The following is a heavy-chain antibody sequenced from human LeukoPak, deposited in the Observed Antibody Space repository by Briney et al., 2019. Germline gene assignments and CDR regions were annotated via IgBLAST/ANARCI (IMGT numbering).Heavy chain of an antibody. V-gene: IGHV3-23*01. D-gene: IGHD4-11*01. Sequence: GGSLRLSCAASGFTFSSYAMSWVRQAPGKGLEWVSAISGSGGSTYYADSVKGRFTISRDNSKNTLYLQMNSLRAEDTAVYYCAKDRLGSTVADNGFDPWGQGTLVTVSS. CDR1: GFTFSSYA. CDR2: ISGSGGST. J-gene: IGHJ5*02. CDR3: AKDRLGSTVADNGFDP.